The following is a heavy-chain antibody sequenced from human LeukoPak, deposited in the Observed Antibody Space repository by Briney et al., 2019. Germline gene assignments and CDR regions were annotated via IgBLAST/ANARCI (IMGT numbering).Heavy chain of an antibody. D-gene: IGHD4-17*01. CDR3: ARVGDYGDYYFDY. Sequence: GGSLRLSCAASGFTFSSYAMSWVRQAPGKGLEWVSAISGSGGSTYYADSVKGRFTISRDNSKNTLYLQMNSLRAEDTAVYYCARVGDYGDYYFDYWGQGTLVTVSS. CDR1: GFTFSSYA. J-gene: IGHJ4*02. V-gene: IGHV3-23*01. CDR2: ISGSGGST.